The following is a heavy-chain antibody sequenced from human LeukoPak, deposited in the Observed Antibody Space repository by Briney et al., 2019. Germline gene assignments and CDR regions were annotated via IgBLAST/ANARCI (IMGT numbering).Heavy chain of an antibody. CDR3: AKSVSGWHSFDY. J-gene: IGHJ4*02. CDR2: ISGSGGTT. D-gene: IGHD6-19*01. CDR1: GFTFSNYA. Sequence: GGSLRLSCAASGFTFSNYAMSWVRQAPGKGLEWVSLISGSGGTTYYADSVKGWFTISRDNSKSTLYLQMNSLRAEDTAVYYCAKSVSGWHSFDYWGQGTLVTVSS. V-gene: IGHV3-23*01.